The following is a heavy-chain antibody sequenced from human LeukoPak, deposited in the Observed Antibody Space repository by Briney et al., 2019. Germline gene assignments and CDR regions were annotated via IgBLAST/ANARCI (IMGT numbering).Heavy chain of an antibody. D-gene: IGHD3-22*01. CDR2: IIPIFGTA. J-gene: IGHJ4*02. V-gene: IGHV1-69*05. CDR3: ARGYDSSGYPYYFDY. Sequence: GSSVKVSCKASGGTFSSYAISWVRQAPGQGLEWMGGIIPIFGTANYAQKFQGRVTITTDESTSTAYMELSSLRSEDTAVYYCARGYDSSGYPYYFDYWGQGTLVTVSS. CDR1: GGTFSSYA.